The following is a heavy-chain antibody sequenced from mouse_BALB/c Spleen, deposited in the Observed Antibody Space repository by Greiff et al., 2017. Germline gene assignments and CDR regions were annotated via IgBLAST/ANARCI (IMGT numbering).Heavy chain of an antibody. CDR1: GFTFSGYA. D-gene: IGHD1-1*01. V-gene: IGHV5-9-3*01. J-gene: IGHJ4*01. CDR2: ISSGGSYT. CDR3: ARQEDTTVVALYYYAMDY. Sequence: EVQLVESGGGLVKPGGSLKLSCAASGFTFSGYAMSWVRQTPEKRLEWVATISSGGSYTYYPDSVKGRFTISRDNSKNTLYLQMSSLRSEDTAMYYCARQEDTTVVALYYYAMDYWGQGTSVTVSS.